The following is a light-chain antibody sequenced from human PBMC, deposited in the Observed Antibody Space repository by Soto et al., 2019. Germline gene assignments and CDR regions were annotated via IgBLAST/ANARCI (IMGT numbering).Light chain of an antibody. CDR3: CSYAGSYAFV. V-gene: IGLV2-11*01. Sequence: QSALTQPRSVSGSPGQSVTLSCTGTSSDVGGYNYVSWYQQHPGKAPKLMIYDVITPPSGVPDRFSGSKSGNTASLTIAGLQDEDEADYYCCSYAGSYAFVFGTGTKLTVL. CDR2: DVI. CDR1: SSDVGGYNY. J-gene: IGLJ1*01.